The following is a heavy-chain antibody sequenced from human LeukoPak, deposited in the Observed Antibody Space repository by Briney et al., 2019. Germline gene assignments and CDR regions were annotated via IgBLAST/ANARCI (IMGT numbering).Heavy chain of an antibody. CDR2: ISAYNGNT. CDR1: GYTFTSYG. D-gene: IGHD3-10*01. Sequence: VASVKVSCKASGYTFTSYGISWVRQAPGQGLEWMGWISAYNGNTNYAQKLKGRVTMTTDTSTSTAYMELRSLRSDDTAVYYCARLHYYGSGSYPNWFDPWGQGTLVTVSS. CDR3: ARLHYYGSGSYPNWFDP. V-gene: IGHV1-18*01. J-gene: IGHJ5*02.